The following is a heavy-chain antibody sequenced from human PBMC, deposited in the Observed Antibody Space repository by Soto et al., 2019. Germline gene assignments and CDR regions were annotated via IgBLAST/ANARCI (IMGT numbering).Heavy chain of an antibody. CDR1: GYTFTNYG. CDR2: ISAYTDNP. J-gene: IGHJ5*02. CDR3: ARVIPGAEAWFGP. V-gene: IGHV1-18*01. D-gene: IGHD2-2*01. Sequence: ASVKVSCKASGYTFTNYGVTWVRQAPGQGLEWMGWISAYTDNPNYAQKFQGRVTMTIDTSTTTAYMDLRSLTSDDTAVYYCARVIPGAEAWFGPWGQGTLVTVST.